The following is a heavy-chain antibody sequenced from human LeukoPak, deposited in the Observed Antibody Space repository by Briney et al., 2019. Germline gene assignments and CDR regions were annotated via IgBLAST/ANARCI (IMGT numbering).Heavy chain of an antibody. CDR2: IYSGGST. CDR3: AKDQGYYGSGSYKEYFQH. Sequence: GGSLRLSCAASGFNFSIHWMTWVRQAPGKGLEWVSVIYSGGSTYYADSVKGRFTTSRDNSKNTLYLQMNSLRAEDTAVYYCAKDQGYYGSGSYKEYFQHWGQGTLVTVSS. V-gene: IGHV3-23*03. CDR1: GFNFSIHW. J-gene: IGHJ1*01. D-gene: IGHD3-10*01.